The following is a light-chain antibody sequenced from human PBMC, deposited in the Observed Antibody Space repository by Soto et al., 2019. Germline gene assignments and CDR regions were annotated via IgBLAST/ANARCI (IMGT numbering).Light chain of an antibody. CDR2: GSS. Sequence: VLTQSPGTLSLSPGQRATLSCRASQNIRSNYVAWYQQKPGQAPRLLIFGSSSTATGIPDRFSASGSGTDFTLTISRLEPEDFAVYYCQQYGYEPLTFGGGTNVDIK. J-gene: IGKJ4*01. V-gene: IGKV3-20*01. CDR1: QNIRSNY. CDR3: QQYGYEPLT.